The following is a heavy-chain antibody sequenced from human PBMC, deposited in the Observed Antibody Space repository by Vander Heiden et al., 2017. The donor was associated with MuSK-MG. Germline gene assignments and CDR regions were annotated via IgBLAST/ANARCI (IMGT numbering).Heavy chain of an antibody. Sequence: QVQLVESGGGVVQPGGSMSLSCAASGFLFSTYGMHWVRQVPGKGLEWVAFIRYDGSKKYYADSVKGRCTISRDNSNNTLYPQMTNLRPKDTSVYYCAKKSGVVIIAWGQGTLVTVSS. D-gene: IGHD3-16*02. CDR2: IRYDGSKK. CDR3: AKKSGVVIIA. J-gene: IGHJ4*02. CDR1: GFLFSTYG. V-gene: IGHV3-30*02.